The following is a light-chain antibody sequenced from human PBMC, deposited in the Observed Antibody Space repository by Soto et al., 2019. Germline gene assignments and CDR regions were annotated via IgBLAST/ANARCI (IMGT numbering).Light chain of an antibody. J-gene: IGKJ4*01. Sequence: DIQMTQSPSTLSASVGDRVTITCRASQSISSWLAWYQHKPGKAPKLQIYKASSLESGVPSRVSGSGSGTEFTLTISSLQPDDFATYYCQQYNSYPLTFGGGTKVETK. CDR1: QSISSW. CDR3: QQYNSYPLT. CDR2: KAS. V-gene: IGKV1-5*03.